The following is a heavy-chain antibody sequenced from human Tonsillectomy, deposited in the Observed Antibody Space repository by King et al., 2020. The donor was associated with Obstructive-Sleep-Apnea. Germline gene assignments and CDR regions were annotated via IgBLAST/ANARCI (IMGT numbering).Heavy chain of an antibody. Sequence: VQLVESGAEVKKPGESLKISCTGSGYSFTSYWIGWVRQMPGKGLEWMGIIYPGDSDTRYTPYFQGQVTNSSSKSISTAYLQWSSLKASDTAMYYCARHEQQPTYHFDYWGQGTLVTVSS. CDR3: ARHEQQPTYHFDY. V-gene: IGHV5-51*01. D-gene: IGHD6-13*01. J-gene: IGHJ4*02. CDR1: GYSFTSYW. CDR2: IYPGDSDT.